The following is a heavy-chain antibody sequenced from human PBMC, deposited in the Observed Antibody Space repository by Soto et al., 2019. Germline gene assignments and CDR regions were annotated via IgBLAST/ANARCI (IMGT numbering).Heavy chain of an antibody. CDR3: ARLHYYDSSGYYCSYYYYGMDV. CDR1: GGSFSGYY. J-gene: IGHJ6*02. CDR2: INHSGST. V-gene: IGHV4-34*01. Sequence: SETLSLTCAVYGGSFSGYYWSWIRQPPGKGLEWIGEINHSGSTNYNPSLKSRVTISVDTSKNQFPLKLSPVTAADTAVYYCARLHYYDSSGYYCSYYYYGMDVWGQGTTVTVSS. D-gene: IGHD3-22*01.